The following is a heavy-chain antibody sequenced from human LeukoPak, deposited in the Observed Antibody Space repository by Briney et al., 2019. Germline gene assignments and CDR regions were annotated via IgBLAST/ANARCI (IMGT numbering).Heavy chain of an antibody. Sequence: PGGSLRLSSAPSAFTFSSYWMHRGCRAPGGRLMWVSAIANGGTSTTYAACVKGRFSISSDNAKNTVYLQMDSLRAQATAVYFCARRYGGALGYWGLGTLVTVSS. D-gene: IGHD4-23*01. CDR3: ARRYGGALGY. CDR1: AFTFSSYW. J-gene: IGHJ4*02. CDR2: IANGGTST. V-gene: IGHV3-74*03.